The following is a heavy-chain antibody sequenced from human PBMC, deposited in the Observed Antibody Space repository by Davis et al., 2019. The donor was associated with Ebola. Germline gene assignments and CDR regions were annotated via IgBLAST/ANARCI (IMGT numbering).Heavy chain of an antibody. CDR2: IYSGGST. CDR1: GFTVSSNY. D-gene: IGHD1-7*01. CDR3: ARDLRSEIITGTTDRYYYYYYGMDV. V-gene: IGHV3-53*05. J-gene: IGHJ6*02. Sequence: GESLKISCAASGFTVSSNYMSWVRQAPGKGLEWVSVIYSGGSTYYADSVKGRFTISSDNSKNTLYLQMNSLRAEDTAVYYCARDLRSEIITGTTDRYYYYYYGMDVWGQGTTVTVSS.